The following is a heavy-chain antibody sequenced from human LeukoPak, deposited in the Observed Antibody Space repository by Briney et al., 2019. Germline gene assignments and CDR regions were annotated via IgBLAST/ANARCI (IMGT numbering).Heavy chain of an antibody. CDR1: GFMFSDYW. Sequence: EGPLRLSCAASGFMFSDYWMHWVRQAPGKGLVWLSRINRDGSYRTYADSVKGRFTISRDNARNTLYLQMTSLRAEDTAVYYCSRDLTGYYKVDYWGQGSLVTVSS. CDR2: INRDGSYR. J-gene: IGHJ4*02. CDR3: SRDLTGYYKVDY. D-gene: IGHD3-9*01. V-gene: IGHV3-74*01.